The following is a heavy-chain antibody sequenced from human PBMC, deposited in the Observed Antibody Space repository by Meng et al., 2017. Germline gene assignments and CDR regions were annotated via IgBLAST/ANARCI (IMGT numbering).Heavy chain of an antibody. V-gene: IGHV3-21*01. CDR1: GFTFSSYT. CDR2: ISSSSSNI. Sequence: GESLKISCAASGFTFSSYTMSWVRQAPGKGLEWVSSISSSSSNIYYADSVKGRFTISRDNSKNSLYLQMNSLRAEDTAVYYCARDGARDSRVDGIDYWGQGTLVTVSS. D-gene: IGHD3-22*01. J-gene: IGHJ4*02. CDR3: ARDGARDSRVDGIDY.